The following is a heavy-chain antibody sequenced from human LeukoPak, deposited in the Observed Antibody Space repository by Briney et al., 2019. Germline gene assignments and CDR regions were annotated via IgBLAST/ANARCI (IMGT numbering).Heavy chain of an antibody. CDR2: ISSSSSYI. J-gene: IGHJ3*02. CDR3: ARRAVTTSDAFDI. V-gene: IGHV3-21*01. D-gene: IGHD4-17*01. CDR1: GFTFSSYS. Sequence: GGSLRLSCAASGFTFSSYSMNWVRQAPGKGLGWVSSISSSSSYIYYADSVKGRFTISRDNAKNSLYLQMNSLRAEDTAVYYCARRAVTTSDAFDIWGQGTMVTVSS.